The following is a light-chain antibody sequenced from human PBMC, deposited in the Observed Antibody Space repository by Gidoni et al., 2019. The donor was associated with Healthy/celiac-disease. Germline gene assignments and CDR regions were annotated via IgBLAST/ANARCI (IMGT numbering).Light chain of an antibody. Sequence: EIVMPQSPSTLSVSAGERATLSCRASQSVSSNLAWYQQKPGQAPRLLIYGASTRATGIPARFSGSGSGTEFTLTISSLQSEDFAVYYCQQYNNWPGTFGQGTKVEIK. CDR1: QSVSSN. J-gene: IGKJ1*01. CDR3: QQYNNWPGT. V-gene: IGKV3-15*01. CDR2: GAS.